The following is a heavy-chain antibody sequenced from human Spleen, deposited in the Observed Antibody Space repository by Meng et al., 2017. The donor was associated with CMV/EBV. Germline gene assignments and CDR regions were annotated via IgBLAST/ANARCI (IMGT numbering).Heavy chain of an antibody. CDR3: ATWGVRRWRQLRPLDY. CDR1: GFTVSSNY. CDR2: IYSGGST. Sequence: GESLKISCAASGFTVSSNYMSWVRQAPGKGLEWVSVIYSGGSTYYADSVKGRFTISRDNTKNSLYLQMSSLRAEDTAVYYCATWGVRRWRQLRPLDYWGRGTLVTVSS. V-gene: IGHV3-53*01. J-gene: IGHJ4*02. D-gene: IGHD5-24*01.